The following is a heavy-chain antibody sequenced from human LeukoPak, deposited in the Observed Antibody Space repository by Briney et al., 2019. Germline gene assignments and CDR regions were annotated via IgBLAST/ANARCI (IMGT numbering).Heavy chain of an antibody. Sequence: PGGSLRLSCAASGFTVSTNYMSWVRQAPGKGLEWVSVIYSDGRTYYADSVKGRFTTSRDNSKNTLYLQMNSLRAEDTAVYCCARDSGRFDVFDIWGQGTMVTVSS. CDR2: IYSDGRT. D-gene: IGHD3-10*01. J-gene: IGHJ3*02. CDR3: ARDSGRFDVFDI. CDR1: GFTVSTNY. V-gene: IGHV3-53*01.